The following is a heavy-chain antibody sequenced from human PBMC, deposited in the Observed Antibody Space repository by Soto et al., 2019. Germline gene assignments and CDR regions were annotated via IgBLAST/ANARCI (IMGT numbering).Heavy chain of an antibody. V-gene: IGHV3-48*02. Sequence: PGGSLRLSCAASGFTFSSYSMNWVRQAPGKGLEWVSYISSSSSTIYYADSVKGRFTISRDNAKNSLYLQMNSLRDEDTAVYYCARVSYGEEPGNDYGGIRDFDYWGQGTLVTVSS. CDR3: ARVSYGEEPGNDYGGIRDFDY. J-gene: IGHJ4*02. CDR1: GFTFSSYS. D-gene: IGHD4-17*01. CDR2: ISSSSSTI.